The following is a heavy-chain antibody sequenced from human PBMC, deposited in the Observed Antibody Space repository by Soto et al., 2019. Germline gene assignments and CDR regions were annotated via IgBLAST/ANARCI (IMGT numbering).Heavy chain of an antibody. CDR2: INWNGGST. J-gene: IGHJ6*03. D-gene: IGHD4-4*01. CDR1: GFTFDDYG. CDR3: ATIYHSNYPGGYYYMDV. Sequence: EVQLVESGGGVVRPGGSLRLSCAASGFTFDDYGMSWVRQAPGKGLEWVSGINWNGGSTGYADSVKGRFTISRDNAKNSLYLQMNSLRAEDTALYHCATIYHSNYPGGYYYMDVWGKGTTVTVSS. V-gene: IGHV3-20*01.